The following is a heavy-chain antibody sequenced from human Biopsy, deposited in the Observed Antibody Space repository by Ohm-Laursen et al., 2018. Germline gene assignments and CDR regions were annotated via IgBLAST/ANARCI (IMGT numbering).Heavy chain of an antibody. Sequence: DTLSLTCTVSGGSISGHFWSWVRQPAGKGLEWIGRIYSNGNTNYNPSLKSRVSMSVDTSKNHFSLNLTSVTAADTAVYYCARDEGLLRAFDIWGQGTLGTVSS. J-gene: IGHJ3*02. CDR2: IYSNGNT. CDR3: ARDEGLLRAFDI. V-gene: IGHV4-4*07. CDR1: GGSISGHF. D-gene: IGHD1-26*01.